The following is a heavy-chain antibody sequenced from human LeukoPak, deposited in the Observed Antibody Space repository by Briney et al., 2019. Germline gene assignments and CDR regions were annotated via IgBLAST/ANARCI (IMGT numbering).Heavy chain of an antibody. CDR2: IKQDGSEK. D-gene: IGHD3-10*01. V-gene: IGHV3-7*03. J-gene: IGHJ6*04. CDR3: ARETYYYGSGSYGGYYYYGMDV. Sequence: GGSLRLSCAASGFTFSSYWMSWVGQAPGKELEWVANIKQDGSEKYYVDSVKGRFTISRDNAKNSLYLQMNSLRAEDTAVYYCARETYYYGSGSYGGYYYYGMDVWGKGTTVTVSS. CDR1: GFTFSSYW.